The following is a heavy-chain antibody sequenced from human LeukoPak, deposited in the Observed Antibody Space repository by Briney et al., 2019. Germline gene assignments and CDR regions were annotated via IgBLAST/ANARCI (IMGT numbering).Heavy chain of an antibody. CDR1: GSTVSTNY. V-gene: IGHV3-53*01. D-gene: IGHD3-3*02. J-gene: IGHJ2*01. CDR2: RYSGSST. Sequence: GWSLRLSCAASGSTVSTNYMNWVRQAPGKGLEWVSIRYSGSSTYYADSVEGRFTISRDSSKYTLFLQMNDLRAEDTAVYYCARVGDHFHWYLDLWGRGTLVTVS. CDR3: ARVGDHFHWYLDL.